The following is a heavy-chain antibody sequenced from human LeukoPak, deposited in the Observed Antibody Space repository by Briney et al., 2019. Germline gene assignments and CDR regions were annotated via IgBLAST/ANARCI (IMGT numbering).Heavy chain of an antibody. CDR1: GFTFSSYG. Sequence: GGSLRLSCVASGFTFSSYGMTWVRQAPGKGPEWVSVISSSAGSTYYADSVKGRFTVSRDNSKNTLYLQMNSLRAEDTAVYYCAKGSGRGYSYGLEYWGQGTLVTVSS. CDR3: AKGSGRGYSYGLEY. J-gene: IGHJ4*02. V-gene: IGHV3-23*01. CDR2: ISSSAGST. D-gene: IGHD5-18*01.